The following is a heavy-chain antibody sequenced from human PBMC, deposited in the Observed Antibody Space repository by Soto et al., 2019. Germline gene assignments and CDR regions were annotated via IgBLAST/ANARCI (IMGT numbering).Heavy chain of an antibody. J-gene: IGHJ4*02. Sequence: PSETLSLTCTVSGGSISSGGYYWSWIRQHPGKGLEWTGYIYYSGSTYYNPSLKSRVTISVDTSKNQFSLKLSSVTAADTAVYYCARAPLNIAAAGTGPDYWGQGTLVTVSS. CDR1: GGSISSGGYY. D-gene: IGHD6-13*01. V-gene: IGHV4-31*03. CDR2: IYYSGST. CDR3: ARAPLNIAAAGTGPDY.